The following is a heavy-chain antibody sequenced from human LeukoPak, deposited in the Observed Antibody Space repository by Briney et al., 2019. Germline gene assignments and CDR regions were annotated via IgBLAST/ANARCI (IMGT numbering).Heavy chain of an antibody. CDR2: INHSGST. Sequence: PSETLSLTCAVYGGSFSGYYWSWIRQPPGKGLEWIGEINHSGSTNYNPSLKSRVTISVDTSKNQFSLKLSSVTAADTAVYYCARGPRYFDWLGSLMYYFDYWGQGTLITVSS. CDR1: GGSFSGYY. V-gene: IGHV4-34*01. J-gene: IGHJ4*02. CDR3: ARGPRYFDWLGSLMYYFDY. D-gene: IGHD3-9*01.